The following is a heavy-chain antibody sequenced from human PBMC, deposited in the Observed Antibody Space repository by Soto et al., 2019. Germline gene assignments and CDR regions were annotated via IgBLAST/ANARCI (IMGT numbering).Heavy chain of an antibody. Sequence: GGSLRLSCAASGFTFSSYAMSWVRQAPGKGLEWVSAISGSGGSTYYADSVKGRFTISRDNSKNTLYLQMNSLRAEDTAVYYCVRGFDDSSNYFDYWGQGTLVTVSS. CDR2: ISGSGGST. D-gene: IGHD6-13*01. CDR3: VRGFDDSSNYFDY. J-gene: IGHJ4*02. V-gene: IGHV3-23*01. CDR1: GFTFSSYA.